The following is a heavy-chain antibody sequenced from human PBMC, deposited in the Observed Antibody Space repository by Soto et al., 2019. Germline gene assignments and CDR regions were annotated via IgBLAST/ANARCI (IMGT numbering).Heavy chain of an antibody. J-gene: IGHJ5*02. CDR2: IIPIFGTA. CDR1: GGTFSSYA. Sequence: QVQLVQSGAEVKKPGSSVKVSCKASGGTFSSYAISWVRQAPGQGLEWMGGIIPIFGTANYAQKFQGRVTMTADKSTSTAYMELSSLRSEDTAVYYCASYSPSSGWYGALAFDPWGQGTLVTVSS. CDR3: ASYSPSSGWYGALAFDP. V-gene: IGHV1-69*06. D-gene: IGHD6-19*01.